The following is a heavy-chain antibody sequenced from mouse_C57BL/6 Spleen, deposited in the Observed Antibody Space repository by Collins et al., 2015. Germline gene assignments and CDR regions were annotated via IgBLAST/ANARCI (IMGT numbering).Heavy chain of an antibody. CDR3: AMEGVYDGYPAWFAY. J-gene: IGHJ3*01. Sequence: QVQLQQPGAELVKPGASVKLSCKASGYTFTSYWMHWVKQRPGQGLEWIGNINPSNGGTNYNEKFKSKATLTVDKPSSTAYMQLSSLTSEDSAVYYCAMEGVYDGYPAWFAYWGQGTLVTVSA. CDR1: GYTFTSYW. CDR2: INPSNGGT. V-gene: IGHV1-53*01. D-gene: IGHD2-3*01.